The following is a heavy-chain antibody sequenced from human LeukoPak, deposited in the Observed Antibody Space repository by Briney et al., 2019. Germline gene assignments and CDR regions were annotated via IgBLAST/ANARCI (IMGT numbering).Heavy chain of an antibody. CDR3: ARDRKYYYDSSGYYNYYFDY. V-gene: IGHV4-61*02. J-gene: IGHJ4*02. Sequence: SQTLSLTCTVSGGSISSGSYYWSWIRQPAGKGLEWIGRIYTSGSTNYNPSLKSRVTTSVDTSKNQFSLKLSSVTAADTAVYYCARDRKYYYDSSGYYNYYFDYWGQGTLVTVSS. CDR1: GGSISSGSYY. CDR2: IYTSGST. D-gene: IGHD3-22*01.